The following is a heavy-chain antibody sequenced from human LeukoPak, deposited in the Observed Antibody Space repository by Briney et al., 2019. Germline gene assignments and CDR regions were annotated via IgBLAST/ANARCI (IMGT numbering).Heavy chain of an antibody. CDR3: ARGWDDAHAFDI. Sequence: GGSLRLSCAASGFTFSNYAMSWVRQAPGKGLEWVSVISGSGGRTYYADSVKGRFTISRDNSRNTVYLQMTSLRAKDTAVYYCARGWDDAHAFDIWGQGTMVTVSS. CDR1: GFTFSNYA. J-gene: IGHJ3*02. V-gene: IGHV3-23*01. D-gene: IGHD1-1*01. CDR2: ISGSGGRT.